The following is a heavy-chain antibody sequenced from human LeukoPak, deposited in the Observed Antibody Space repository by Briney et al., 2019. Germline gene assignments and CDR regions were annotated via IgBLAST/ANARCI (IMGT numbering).Heavy chain of an antibody. J-gene: IGHJ3*02. CDR3: AKQGDSSGPRAFDI. D-gene: IGHD3-22*01. Sequence: PGGSLRLSCAASGSTFSSYGMHWVRQAPGKGLEWVAFIRYDGSNKYYADSVKGRFTISRDNSKNTLYLQMNSLRAEDTAVYYCAKQGDSSGPRAFDIWGQGTMVTVSS. CDR2: IRYDGSNK. V-gene: IGHV3-30*02. CDR1: GSTFSSYG.